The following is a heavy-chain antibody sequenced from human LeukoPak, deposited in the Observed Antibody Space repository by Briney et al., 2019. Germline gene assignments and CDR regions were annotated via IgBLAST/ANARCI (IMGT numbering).Heavy chain of an antibody. J-gene: IGHJ4*02. CDR1: GGSLSGFY. D-gene: IGHD3-10*01. CDR2: VYYSGST. Sequence: SETLSLTCTVSGGSLSGFYWSWIRQPPGAGLEWIGYVYYSGSTTYNPSLKSRVTISVDTSKNQFSLRLGSVTAADTAVYYCARGCAWHGGCLNCWGQGALVTVSS. V-gene: IGHV4-59*01. CDR3: ARGCAWHGGCLNC.